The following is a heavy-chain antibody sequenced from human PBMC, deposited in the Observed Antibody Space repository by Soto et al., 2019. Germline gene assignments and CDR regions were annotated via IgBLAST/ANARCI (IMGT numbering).Heavy chain of an antibody. D-gene: IGHD5-12*01. CDR3: ARTHQPEMATITEPWFDP. Sequence: GGSLRLSCAASGFTFSDYYMSWIRQAPGKGLEWASYISSSGSTIYYADSVKGRFTISRDNAKNSLYLQMNSLRAEDTAVYYCARTHQPEMATITEPWFDPWGQGTLVTVSS. J-gene: IGHJ5*02. CDR1: GFTFSDYY. V-gene: IGHV3-11*01. CDR2: ISSSGSTI.